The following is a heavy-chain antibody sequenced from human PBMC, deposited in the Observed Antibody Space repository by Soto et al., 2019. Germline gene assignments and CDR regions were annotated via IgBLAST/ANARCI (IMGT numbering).Heavy chain of an antibody. Sequence: TLSITWTVSGGSISSYASFWSWIRQLPGKGPEWIAFISYSGTTSYNPSLRSRVTISADKSKSQFSLKLTSVTAADTAVYYCARAGASSTWFDPWGQGTRGTVSS. CDR1: GGSISSYASF. CDR2: ISYSGTT. J-gene: IGHJ5*02. CDR3: ARAGASSTWFDP. V-gene: IGHV4-31*02. D-gene: IGHD2-15*01.